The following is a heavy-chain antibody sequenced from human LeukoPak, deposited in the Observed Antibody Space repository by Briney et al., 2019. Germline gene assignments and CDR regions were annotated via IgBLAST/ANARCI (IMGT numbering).Heavy chain of an antibody. J-gene: IGHJ4*02. CDR2: MNPNSGNT. CDR3: ATSPGIAAATRGY. Sequence: ASVKVSCKASGYTFTSYDINWVRQATGQGLEWMGWMNPNSGNTGYAQKFQGRVTMTRNTSISTAYMELSSLRSEDTAVYYCATSPGIAAATRGYWGQGTLVTVSS. CDR1: GYTFTSYD. D-gene: IGHD6-13*01. V-gene: IGHV1-8*01.